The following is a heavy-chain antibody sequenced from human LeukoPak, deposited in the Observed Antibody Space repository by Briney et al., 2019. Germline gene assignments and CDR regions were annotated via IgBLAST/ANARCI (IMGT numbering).Heavy chain of an antibody. V-gene: IGHV4-59*01. Sequence: SETLSLTCTVSGGSISSYYWSWIRQPPGKGLEWIGYIYYSGSTNYNPSLKSRVTISVDTSKNQFSLKLSSVTAADTAVYYCARAGRGPSSWYLDYWGQGTLVTVSS. CDR2: IYYSGST. CDR1: GGSISSYY. J-gene: IGHJ4*02. CDR3: ARAGRGPSSWYLDY. D-gene: IGHD6-13*01.